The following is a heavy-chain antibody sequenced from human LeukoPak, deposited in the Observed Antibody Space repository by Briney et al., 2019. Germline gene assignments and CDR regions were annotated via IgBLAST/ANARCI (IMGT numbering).Heavy chain of an antibody. J-gene: IGHJ4*02. D-gene: IGHD2-2*01. Sequence: ASVKVSCKASGYNFPSYGINWVRQAPGQSLEWMGWIRPHTGETNSAQRFQDRVTMTTDTSTTTAYMALRSLRFDDTAVYYCARDRGGKGSAIFYWGQGSLVTVSS. CDR1: GYNFPSYG. CDR3: ARDRGGKGSAIFY. CDR2: IRPHTGET. V-gene: IGHV1-18*01.